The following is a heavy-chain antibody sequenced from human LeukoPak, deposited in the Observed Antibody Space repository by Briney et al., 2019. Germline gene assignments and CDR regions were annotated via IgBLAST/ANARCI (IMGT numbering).Heavy chain of an antibody. Sequence: SETLSLTCTVSGYSISSGYYWGWIRQPPGKGLEWIGSIYHSGSTYYNPSLKSRVTISVDTSKNQFSLKLSSVTAADTAVYYCARDRKSTVVKNWFDPWGQGTLVTVYS. CDR3: ARDRKSTVVKNWFDP. CDR2: IYHSGST. CDR1: GYSISSGYY. V-gene: IGHV4-38-2*02. D-gene: IGHD4-23*01. J-gene: IGHJ5*02.